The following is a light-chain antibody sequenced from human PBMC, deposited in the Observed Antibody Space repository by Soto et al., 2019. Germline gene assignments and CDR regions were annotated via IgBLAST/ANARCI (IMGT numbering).Light chain of an antibody. CDR1: QSVNIY. V-gene: IGKV3D-15*01. CDR2: GAS. Sequence: EIVMTQSPATLSVSPGERATRSCRASQSVNIYLAWYQQKPGQATRLLIFGASSRATGIPARFSGSGSGTEFNLTISSLQSEDFAVYFCQQYDDWLRLTFGGGTKVEIK. J-gene: IGKJ4*01. CDR3: QQYDDWLRLT.